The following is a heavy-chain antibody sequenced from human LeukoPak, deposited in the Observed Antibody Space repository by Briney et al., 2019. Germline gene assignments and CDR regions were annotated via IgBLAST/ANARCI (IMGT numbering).Heavy chain of an antibody. CDR1: GFTFNSYS. D-gene: IGHD3-3*01. V-gene: IGHV3-48*01. CDR2: ISSSSSTI. J-gene: IGHJ4*02. CDR3: ARDYDFWSGYYTGIFDY. Sequence: GGSLRLSCAASGFTFNSYSMNWVRQAPGKGLEWVSYISSSSSTIYYADSVKGRFTISRDNAKNSLYPQMNSLRAEDTAVYYCARDYDFWSGYYTGIFDYWGQGTLVAVSS.